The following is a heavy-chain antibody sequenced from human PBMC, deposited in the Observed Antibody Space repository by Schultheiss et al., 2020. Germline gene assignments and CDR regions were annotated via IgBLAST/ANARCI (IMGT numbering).Heavy chain of an antibody. D-gene: IGHD6-19*01. J-gene: IGHJ6*03. Sequence: GESLKISCAASGFTVSSNYMSWVRQAPGKGLEWVAVISYDGSNKYYADSVKGRFTISRDNSKNTLYLQMNSLRAEDTAVYYCARANSGWPDRIYYYYYYYMDVWGKGTMVTVSS. CDR1: GFTVSSNY. CDR2: ISYDGSNK. V-gene: IGHV3-30*03. CDR3: ARANSGWPDRIYYYYYYYMDV.